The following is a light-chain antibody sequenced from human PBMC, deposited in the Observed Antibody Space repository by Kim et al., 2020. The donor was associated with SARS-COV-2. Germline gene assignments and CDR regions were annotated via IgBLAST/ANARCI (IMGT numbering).Light chain of an antibody. CDR3: QQYGSSWYT. Sequence: EIVLTQSPGTLSLSPGERATLSCRASQSVSSSYLAWYQQKPGQAPRLLIYGASSRATDIPDRFSGSGSGTDFTLTISRLEPEDFAVYYCQQYGSSWYTFGQGTKLEI. CDR2: GAS. CDR1: QSVSSSY. V-gene: IGKV3-20*01. J-gene: IGKJ2*01.